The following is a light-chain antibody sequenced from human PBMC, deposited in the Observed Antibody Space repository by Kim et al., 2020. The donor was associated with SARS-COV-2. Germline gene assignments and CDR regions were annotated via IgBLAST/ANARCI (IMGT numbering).Light chain of an antibody. CDR2: QDS. V-gene: IGLV3-1*01. CDR1: KLVDKY. Sequence: SLSPGQTASVTCSGDKLVDKYACWYQQKPGQSPVLVIYQDSKRPSGIPERFSGSNSGNTATLTISETQAMDEADYYCQAWDSSTKVFGTGTKVTVL. J-gene: IGLJ1*01. CDR3: QAWDSSTKV.